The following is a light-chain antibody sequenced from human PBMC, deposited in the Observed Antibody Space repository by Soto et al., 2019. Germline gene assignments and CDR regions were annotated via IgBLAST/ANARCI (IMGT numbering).Light chain of an antibody. J-gene: IGKJ1*01. CDR1: QSISGN. CDR2: HTS. CDR3: QQYNNWPLT. Sequence: EIVITQSPATLSVSPGESATLSCRASQSISGNLAWYQQKPGLAPRLLIYHTSTRATGVPARFSGSGAGTECSRTISSLQSEDVAVYSCQQYNNWPLTFGQGTKVDI. V-gene: IGKV3-15*01.